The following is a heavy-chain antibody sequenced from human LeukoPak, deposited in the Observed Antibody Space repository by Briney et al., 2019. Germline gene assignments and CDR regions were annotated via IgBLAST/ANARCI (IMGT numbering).Heavy chain of an antibody. D-gene: IGHD3-22*01. V-gene: IGHV4-61*02. CDR2: IYTSGST. CDR3: ARDGYYYSNGYREY. CDR1: GVSISSGSYY. J-gene: IGHJ4*02. Sequence: SQTLSLTCTVSGVSISSGSYYWSWIRQPAGKGLEWIGRIYTSGSTNYNPSLKSRVTISVDTSKNQFSLKLSSVTAADTAVYYCARDGYYYSNGYREYWGQGTLVTVSS.